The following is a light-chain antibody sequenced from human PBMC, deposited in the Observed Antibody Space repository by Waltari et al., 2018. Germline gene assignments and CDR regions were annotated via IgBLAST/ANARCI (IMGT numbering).Light chain of an antibody. J-gene: IGLJ3*02. CDR3: QTGGHGTWV. CDR2: VNSDGSH. Sequence: QLVLTQSPSASASLGASVKLTCTLSSGHSSNVIAWHQQQPEKGPRFLMKVNSDGSHSKGDEIPDRFSGSSSGAERYLTISSLQSEDEADYYCQTGGHGTWVFGGGTKLNVL. V-gene: IGLV4-69*02. CDR1: SGHSSNV.